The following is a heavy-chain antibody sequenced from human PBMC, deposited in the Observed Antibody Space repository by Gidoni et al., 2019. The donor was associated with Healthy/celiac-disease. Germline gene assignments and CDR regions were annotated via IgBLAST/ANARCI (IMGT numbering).Heavy chain of an antibody. D-gene: IGHD3-10*01. CDR3: ARDRGPLWFGELLYGIDY. CDR1: GFTFSSYA. J-gene: IGHJ4*02. V-gene: IGHV3-30-3*01. Sequence: QVQLVESGGGVVQPGRSLRLSCAASGFTFSSYALHWVRQAPGKGLEWVAVISHDGSNKYYADSVKGRFTISRDNSKNTLYLQMNSLRAEDTAVYYCARDRGPLWFGELLYGIDYWGQGTLVTVSP. CDR2: ISHDGSNK.